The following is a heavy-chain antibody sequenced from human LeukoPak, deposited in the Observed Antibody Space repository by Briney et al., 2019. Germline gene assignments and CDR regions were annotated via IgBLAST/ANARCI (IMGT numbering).Heavy chain of an antibody. J-gene: IGHJ4*02. CDR3: AREPSPMVRGYSPAY. D-gene: IGHD3-10*01. CDR2: INPNSGGT. V-gene: IGHV1-2*02. Sequence: ASVKVSCKASGYTFTGYYMHWVRQAPGQGLEWMGWINPNSGGTNYAQKFQGRVTMTRDTSISTAHMELRSLRSEDTAVYYCAREPSPMVRGYSPAYWGQGTLVTVSS. CDR1: GYTFTGYY.